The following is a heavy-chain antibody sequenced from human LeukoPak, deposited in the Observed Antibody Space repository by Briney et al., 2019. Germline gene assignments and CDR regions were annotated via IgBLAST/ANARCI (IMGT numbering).Heavy chain of an antibody. J-gene: IGHJ6*03. V-gene: IGHV3-30*02. D-gene: IGHD6-6*01. CDR1: GFTFSSYG. CDR2: IRYDGSNK. CDR3: AKSMYSSSSVYYYYYMDV. Sequence: GGSLRLSCAASGFTFSSYGMHWVRQAPGKGLEWVAFIRYDGSNKYYADSVKGRFTISRDNSKNTLYLQMNSLRAEDTAVYYCAKSMYSSSSVYYYYYMDVWGKGTTVTVSS.